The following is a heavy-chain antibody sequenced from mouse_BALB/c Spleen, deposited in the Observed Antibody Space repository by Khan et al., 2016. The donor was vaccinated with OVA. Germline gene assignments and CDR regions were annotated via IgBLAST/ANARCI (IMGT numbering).Heavy chain of an antibody. D-gene: IGHD4-1*01. CDR2: ISSGGDYT. CDR3: ASHLTGSFAY. Sequence: EVELVESGGDLVKPGGSLKLSCAASGFTFSSYSMSWVRQTPDKRLERVASISSGGDYTYYPDIVKGRFTISSDNAKNTLYLQMSSLKSEDTAMYYCASHLTGSFAYWGQGTLVTVSA. J-gene: IGHJ3*01. V-gene: IGHV5-6*01. CDR1: GFTFSSYS.